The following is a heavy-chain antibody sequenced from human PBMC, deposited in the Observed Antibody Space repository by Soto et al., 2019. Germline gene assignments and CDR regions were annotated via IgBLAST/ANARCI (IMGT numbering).Heavy chain of an antibody. Sequence: EVQLVESGGGLVEPGGSLRLSCTASGFTFNNAWMNWVRQAPGKGLEWVGRIKSKTDGATAHYAAPVKGRFTISRDDSKNTLYLQMNSLKTEDTAVFYCTTPLSSTYEGIDSWGQGTLVTVAS. CDR3: TTPLSSTYEGIDS. V-gene: IGHV3-15*07. J-gene: IGHJ4*02. CDR2: IKSKTDGATA. CDR1: GFTFNNAW. D-gene: IGHD6-13*01.